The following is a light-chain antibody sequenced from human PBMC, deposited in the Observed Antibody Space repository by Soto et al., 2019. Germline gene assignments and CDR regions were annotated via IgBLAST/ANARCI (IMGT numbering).Light chain of an antibody. V-gene: IGKV3-15*01. CDR2: GAY. CDR1: QSISSS. J-gene: IGKJ4*01. CDR3: QQYYNWPLT. Sequence: EIVMTQSPATLSVSPGEGATLSCRASQSISSSLAWCQQRPGQAPRLVIYGAYTRATGIPARFSGSGSGTEFTLSISSLQPEDFGVYYCQQYYNWPLTFGGGTKVEIK.